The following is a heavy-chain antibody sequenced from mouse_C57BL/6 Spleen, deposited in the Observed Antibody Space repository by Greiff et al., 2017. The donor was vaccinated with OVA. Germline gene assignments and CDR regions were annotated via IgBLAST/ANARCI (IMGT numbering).Heavy chain of an antibody. V-gene: IGHV5-6*01. J-gene: IGHJ2*01. CDR1: GFTFSSYG. D-gene: IGHD1-1*01. Sequence: EVKLMESGGDLVKPGGSLKLSCAASGFTFSSYGMSWVRQTPDKRLEWVATISSGGSYTYYPDSVKGRFTISRDNAKNTLYLQMSSLKSEDTAMDDWARHYGSSPGYFDYWGQGTTLTVSS. CDR2: ISSGGSYT. CDR3: ARHYGSSPGYFDY.